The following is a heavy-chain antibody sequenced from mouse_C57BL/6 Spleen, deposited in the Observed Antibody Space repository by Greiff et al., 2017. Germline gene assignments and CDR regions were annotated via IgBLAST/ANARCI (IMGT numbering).Heavy chain of an antibody. D-gene: IGHD2-1*01. Sequence: QVQLQQSGAELVRPGASVTLSCKASGYTFTDYEMHWVKQTPVHGLEWIGAIDPETGGTAYNQKFKGKAILSADKSSSTAYMELRSLTSEDSAVYYCTKGLYYGNSYFDYWGQGTTLTVSS. CDR3: TKGLYYGNSYFDY. V-gene: IGHV1-15*01. CDR1: GYTFTDYE. CDR2: IDPETGGT. J-gene: IGHJ2*01.